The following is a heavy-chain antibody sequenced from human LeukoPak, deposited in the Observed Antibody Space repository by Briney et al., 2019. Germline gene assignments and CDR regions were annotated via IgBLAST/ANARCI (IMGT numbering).Heavy chain of an antibody. D-gene: IGHD2-15*01. V-gene: IGHV3-74*01. J-gene: IGHJ5*02. Sequence: GGSLRLSCAASGFTFSSYWMHWVRQAPGKGLVWVSGIKSDGSTTNYADSVKGRFTISRDNAENTLYLQMNSLRVEDTAVYYCTRRVSTTRWFDPWGQGTLVTVSS. CDR1: GFTFSSYW. CDR2: IKSDGSTT. CDR3: TRRVSTTRWFDP.